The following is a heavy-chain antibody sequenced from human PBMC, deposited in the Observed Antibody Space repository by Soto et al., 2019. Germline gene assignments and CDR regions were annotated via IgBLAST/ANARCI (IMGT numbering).Heavy chain of an antibody. J-gene: IGHJ5*02. CDR3: ARAPVIRQWLVQGFDP. D-gene: IGHD6-19*01. CDR2: ISAYNGNT. Sequence: ASVKVSCKASGYTFTSYGISWVRQAPGQGLEWMGWISAYNGNTNYAQKLQGRVTMTTDTSTSTAYMELRSLRAEDTAVYYCARAPVIRQWLVQGFDPWGQGTLVTVSS. V-gene: IGHV1-18*01. CDR1: GYTFTSYG.